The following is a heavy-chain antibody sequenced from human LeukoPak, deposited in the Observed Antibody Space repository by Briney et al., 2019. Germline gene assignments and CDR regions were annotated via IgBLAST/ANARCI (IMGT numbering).Heavy chain of an antibody. CDR1: GFTVSSNY. CDR2: IYSGGST. V-gene: IGHV3-53*01. CDR3: ASQIAYGEGIDY. Sequence: GGSLRLSCAASGFTVSSNYMSWVRQAPGKGLEWVSVIYSGGSTYYADSVKGRFTISRDNSKNTLYLQMTSLRAEDTAVYYCASQIAYGEGIDYWGQGTLVTVSS. D-gene: IGHD4-17*01. J-gene: IGHJ4*02.